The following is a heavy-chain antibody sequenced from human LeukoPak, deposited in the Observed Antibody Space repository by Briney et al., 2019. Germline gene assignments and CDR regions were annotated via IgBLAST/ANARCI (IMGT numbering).Heavy chain of an antibody. J-gene: IGHJ3*02. Sequence: ASVTVSCTVSGYTLTELSMHWVRQAPGKGLEWMGGFDPEDGETIYAQKFQGRVTMTEDTSTDTAYMELSSLRSEDTAVYYCARDRSGSYYRGNSDDAFDIWGQGTMVTVSS. V-gene: IGHV1-24*01. CDR3: ARDRSGSYYRGNSDDAFDI. CDR1: GYTLTELS. CDR2: FDPEDGET. D-gene: IGHD1-26*01.